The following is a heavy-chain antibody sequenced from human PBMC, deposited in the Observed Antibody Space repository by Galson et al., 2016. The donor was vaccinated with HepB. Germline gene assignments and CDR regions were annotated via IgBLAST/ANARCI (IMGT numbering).Heavy chain of an antibody. J-gene: IGHJ4*02. CDR1: GFTFDYYT. CDR2: ISRSSDTV. V-gene: IGHV3-48*02. Sequence: SLRLSCAASGFTFDYYTMNWVRQAPGRGLEWVSYISRSSDTVHYADSVKGRFTVSRDNGQNSLFLQMNGLRDDDTGVYYCARATAGAAARFDSWSQGTLVTVSS. D-gene: IGHD6-25*01. CDR3: ARATAGAAARFDS.